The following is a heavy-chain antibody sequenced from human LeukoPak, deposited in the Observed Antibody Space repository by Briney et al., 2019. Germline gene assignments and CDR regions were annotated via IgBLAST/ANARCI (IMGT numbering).Heavy chain of an antibody. Sequence: PGGSPRLSCAASGFTFSSYSMNWVRQAPGKGLEWVSYISSSSTIYYADSVKGRFTISRDNAKNSLYLQMNSLRAEDTAVYYCARVQKIKRWGSSSSPFDYWGQGTLVTVSS. CDR3: ARVQKIKRWGSSSSPFDY. D-gene: IGHD6-6*01. V-gene: IGHV3-48*01. J-gene: IGHJ4*02. CDR1: GFTFSSYS. CDR2: ISSSSTI.